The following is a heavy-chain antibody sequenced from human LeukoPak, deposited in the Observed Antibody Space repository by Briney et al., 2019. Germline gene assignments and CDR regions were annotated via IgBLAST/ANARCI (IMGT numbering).Heavy chain of an antibody. Sequence: PGGSLRLSCAASGFTVTSNYMSWVRQAPGKGLEWVSLISGDGGSTYYADSVKGRFTISRDNSKNSLYLQMNSLRTEDTALYYCAKDGDYDSSGYYLHAFDIWGQGTMVTVSS. V-gene: IGHV3-43*02. CDR2: ISGDGGST. J-gene: IGHJ3*02. CDR1: GFTVTSNY. D-gene: IGHD3-22*01. CDR3: AKDGDYDSSGYYLHAFDI.